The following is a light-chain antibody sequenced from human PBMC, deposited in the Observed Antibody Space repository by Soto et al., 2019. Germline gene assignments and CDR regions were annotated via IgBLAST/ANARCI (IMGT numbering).Light chain of an antibody. CDR1: NSDVGGYNY. J-gene: IGLJ3*02. V-gene: IGLV2-11*01. Sequence: QSALTQPRSVSGSPGQSVTISCTGTNSDVGGYNYVSWYQQYPGKAPKLMISGVSERPSGVPDRFSGSKSGNTASLTISGLQAGDEADYYCCSYVDTDTWVFGGGTKVTVL. CDR3: CSYVDTDTWV. CDR2: GVS.